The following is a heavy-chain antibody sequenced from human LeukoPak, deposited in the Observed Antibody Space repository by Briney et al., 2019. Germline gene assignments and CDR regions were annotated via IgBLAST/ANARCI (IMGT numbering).Heavy chain of an antibody. CDR1: GYTFTSYD. J-gene: IGHJ3*02. Sequence: GASVKVSCKASGYTFTSYDINWVRQATGQGLGWMGWMNPNSGNTGYAQKFQARVSMTRNTSISTAYMESSSLRSEDTAVYYCTRGLVVLSATSWAFDIWGHGSMVTVSS. V-gene: IGHV1-8*01. CDR2: MNPNSGNT. D-gene: IGHD2-15*01. CDR3: TRGLVVLSATSWAFDI.